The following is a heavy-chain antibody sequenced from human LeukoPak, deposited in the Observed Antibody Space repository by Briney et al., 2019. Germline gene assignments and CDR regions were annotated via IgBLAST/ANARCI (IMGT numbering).Heavy chain of an antibody. D-gene: IGHD6-6*01. CDR1: GFTFSSYW. CDR2: IKQDGSEK. J-gene: IGHJ5*02. V-gene: IGHV3-7*01. Sequence: PGGSLRLSCAASGFTFSSYWMSWVRQAPGKGLEWVASIKQDGSEKYCVDSVKGRFTISRDNANNSLYLQMNSLRADVTAVYYCARDIGLRKAAPPGWFDPWGQGALVTVSS. CDR3: ARDIGLRKAAPPGWFDP.